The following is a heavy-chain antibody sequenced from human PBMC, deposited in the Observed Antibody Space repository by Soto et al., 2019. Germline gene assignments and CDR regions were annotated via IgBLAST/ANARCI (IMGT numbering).Heavy chain of an antibody. V-gene: IGHV4-61*01. CDR1: GDSVSSASFY. CDR2: IYFSGST. D-gene: IGHD2-2*01. Sequence: SETLSLTCTVSGDSVSSASFYWIWIRQAPGKGLEWIGFIYFSGSTNYNPSLKSRVTMSVDTSKNQFSLRLTSMTAADTAVYYCATGRSEVVPGAMDTWGQGTLVTVSS. J-gene: IGHJ5*02. CDR3: ATGRSEVVPGAMDT.